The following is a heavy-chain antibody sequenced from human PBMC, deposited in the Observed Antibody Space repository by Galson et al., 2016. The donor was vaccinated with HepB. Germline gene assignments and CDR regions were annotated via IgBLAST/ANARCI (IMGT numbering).Heavy chain of an antibody. V-gene: IGHV3-74*01. CDR1: GFTFTHHQ. J-gene: IGHJ4*02. Sequence: SLRLSCAASGFTFTHHQMHWVRQVPGKGLVWVSRIEPDGSRPIYADSVKGRFTISRDNAENTLYLQMNSRRADDSAVYYCARDLSGPDYWGQGTLVTVSS. CDR3: ARDLSGPDY. CDR2: IEPDGSRP.